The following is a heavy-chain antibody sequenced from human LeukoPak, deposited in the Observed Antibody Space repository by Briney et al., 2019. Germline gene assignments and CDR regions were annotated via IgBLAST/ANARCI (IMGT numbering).Heavy chain of an antibody. Sequence: SGGSLRLSCAASGFTFSSNAMSWVRQAPGKGLEWVSAISGSGGSTYYADSVKGRFTISRDNSKNTLYLQMNSLRAEDTAVYYCAKDLIPKQWLGYFDYWGQGTLVTVSS. CDR2: ISGSGGST. CDR3: AKDLIPKQWLGYFDY. CDR1: GFTFSSNA. D-gene: IGHD6-19*01. V-gene: IGHV3-23*01. J-gene: IGHJ4*02.